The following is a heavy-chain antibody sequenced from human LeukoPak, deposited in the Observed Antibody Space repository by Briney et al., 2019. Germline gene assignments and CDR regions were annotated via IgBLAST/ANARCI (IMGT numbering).Heavy chain of an antibody. CDR2: IIPIFDTA. Sequence: SVKVSSKAPGGTFSSYGLSRGRQAPGRGLEWMGRIIPIFDTAHYTQRFQGRVTFTADKSTGTAFMELGSLRSEDTATYYCVRDYDTSGPQKNYFDFWGQGTLVTVSS. V-gene: IGHV1-69*06. CDR1: GGTFSSYG. J-gene: IGHJ4*02. D-gene: IGHD3-22*01. CDR3: VRDYDTSGPQKNYFDF.